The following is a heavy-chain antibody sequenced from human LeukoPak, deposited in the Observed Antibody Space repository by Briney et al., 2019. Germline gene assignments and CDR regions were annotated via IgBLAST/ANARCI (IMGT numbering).Heavy chain of an antibody. CDR3: VRGGIQVSGIDEFDY. CDR2: IGIRGDT. V-gene: IGHV3-13*01. CDR1: GFTFLEYD. J-gene: IGHJ4*02. Sequence: PGGALRLSCAASGFTFLEYDMHWVRPVIGKGVEWVSAIGIRGDTHYSRSVTGRFTISRENAESSLYLQVNGLRAEDTGVYYCVRGGIQVSGIDEFDYWGQGTLVTVSS. D-gene: IGHD6-19*01.